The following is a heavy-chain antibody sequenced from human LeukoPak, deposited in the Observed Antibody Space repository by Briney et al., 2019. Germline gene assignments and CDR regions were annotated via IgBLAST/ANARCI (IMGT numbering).Heavy chain of an antibody. CDR1: GGSFSGYY. V-gene: IGHV4-34*01. Sequence: SETLSLTCAVYGGSFSGYYWSWIRQPPGKGLEWIGEINHSGSTNYNPSLKSRVTISVDTSKNQSSLKLSSVTAADTAVYYCARGGYGDYIYWGQGTLVTVSS. CDR3: ARGGYGDYIY. CDR2: INHSGST. D-gene: IGHD4-17*01. J-gene: IGHJ4*02.